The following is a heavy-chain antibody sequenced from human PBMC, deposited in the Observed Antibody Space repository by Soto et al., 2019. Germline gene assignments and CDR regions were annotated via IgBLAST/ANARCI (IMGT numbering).Heavy chain of an antibody. Sequence: GASVKVSCKASGYTFTSCYMHWVRQAPGQGLEWMGIINPSGGSTSYAQKSQGRVTMTRDTSTSTVYMELSSLRSEDTAVYYCARSLAVREPYDFWSGYYFPGSPSLGYWGQGTPVTVSS. J-gene: IGHJ4*02. V-gene: IGHV1-46*03. CDR2: INPSGGST. CDR1: GYTFTSCY. D-gene: IGHD3-3*01. CDR3: ARSLAVREPYDFWSGYYFPGSPSLGY.